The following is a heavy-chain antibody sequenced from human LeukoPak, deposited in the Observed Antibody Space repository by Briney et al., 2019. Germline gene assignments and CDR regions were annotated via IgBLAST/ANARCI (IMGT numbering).Heavy chain of an antibody. V-gene: IGHV4-30-2*01. Sequence: SETLSLTCAVSGGSISSGGYSWSWIRQPPGKGLEWIGYIYHSGSTYYNPSLKSRVTISVDRSKNQFSLKLSSVTAADTAVYYCARGELLWLGESPNWFDPWGQGTLVTVSS. CDR3: ARGELLWLGESPNWFDP. J-gene: IGHJ5*02. D-gene: IGHD3-10*01. CDR1: GGSISSGGYS. CDR2: IYHSGST.